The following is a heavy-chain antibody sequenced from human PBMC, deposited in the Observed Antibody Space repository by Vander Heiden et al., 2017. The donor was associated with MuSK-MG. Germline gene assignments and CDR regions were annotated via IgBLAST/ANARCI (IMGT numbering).Heavy chain of an antibody. V-gene: IGHV3-23*01. D-gene: IGHD6-19*01. CDR2: ISGSRGSK. CDR1: GFTFSSYA. Sequence: EVQLLESGGGLVQPGGSLRLSCAASGFTFSSYAMSWVRQAPGKGLEWVSAISGSRGSKYYADAGKVRFTISRDNSKNTRHMLMNSMRAEDKAVYYCVKWRAGSGWFGLDYLGQGNLVTVS. CDR3: VKWRAGSGWFGLDY. J-gene: IGHJ4*02.